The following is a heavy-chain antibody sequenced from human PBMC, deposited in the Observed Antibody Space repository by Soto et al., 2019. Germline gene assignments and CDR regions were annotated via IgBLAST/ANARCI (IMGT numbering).Heavy chain of an antibody. J-gene: IGHJ5*02. CDR2: ISGSGGST. CDR3: AKGVGYQLPSYNWFDP. Sequence: PEGSMRLSCAACGFTFSSDAMSWVRQAPGKGLEWVSAISGSGGSTYYADSVKGRFTISRDNSKNTLYLQMNSLRAEDTAVYYCAKGVGYQLPSYNWFDPWGQGTLVTVSS. CDR1: GFTFSSDA. V-gene: IGHV3-23*01. D-gene: IGHD2-2*01.